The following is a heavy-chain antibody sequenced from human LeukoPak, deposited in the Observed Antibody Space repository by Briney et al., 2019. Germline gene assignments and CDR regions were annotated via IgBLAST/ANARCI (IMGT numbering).Heavy chain of an antibody. D-gene: IGHD6-13*01. J-gene: IGHJ4*02. CDR3: ARLYSSSLGRVFDY. Sequence: SETLSLTCTVSGGSITSYYWSWIRQPPGKGLEWIGYISYSGSTNYNPSLKSRVTISVDTSKNQFSLKLSSVTAADTAIYFCARLYSSSLGRVFDYWGQGTLVTVSS. CDR1: GGSITSYY. CDR2: ISYSGST. V-gene: IGHV4-59*01.